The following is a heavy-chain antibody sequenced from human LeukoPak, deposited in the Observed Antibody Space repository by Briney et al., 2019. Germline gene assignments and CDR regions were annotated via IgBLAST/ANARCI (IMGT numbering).Heavy chain of an antibody. V-gene: IGHV7-4-1*02. CDR3: AREVLGGDGDY. Sequence: ASVKVSCKASGYTFSSFAMNWVRQAPGQGLEWMGWINTNTGMPTYAQGFTGRFVFSLDTSVSTAYLQISDLKAEDTAVYYCAREVLGGDGDYWGQGTLVTVSS. J-gene: IGHJ4*02. D-gene: IGHD2-21*02. CDR2: INTNTGMP. CDR1: GYTFSSFA.